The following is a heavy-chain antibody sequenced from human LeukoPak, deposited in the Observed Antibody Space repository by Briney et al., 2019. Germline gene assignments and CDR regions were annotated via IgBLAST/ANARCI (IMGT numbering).Heavy chain of an antibody. CDR3: ARLRTTRGPVTVTPSYPDSPNWFDP. Sequence: GEPLKISCKGSGYSFTNYWIGWVRQMPGKGLEWMGIINPSDSDTTYSPSFQGQVTISADRSISTAYLQWSSLKASDTAIYYCARLRTTRGPVTVTPSYPDSPNWFDPWGQGTLVTVSS. V-gene: IGHV5-51*01. CDR1: GYSFTNYW. J-gene: IGHJ5*02. CDR2: INPSDSDT. D-gene: IGHD4-17*01.